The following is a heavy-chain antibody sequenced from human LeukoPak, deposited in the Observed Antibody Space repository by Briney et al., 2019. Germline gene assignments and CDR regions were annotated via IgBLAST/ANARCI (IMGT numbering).Heavy chain of an antibody. D-gene: IGHD3-16*01. V-gene: IGHV4-59*01. Sequence: SETLSLTCTVSGGSISSYYWSWIRQPPGKGLEGIGYIYYSGSTNYNHSLKNLVTIPVDTSKNQFSLKLSSVTAADTAVYYCARELGSDGAYVFDYWGQGTLVTVSS. CDR2: IYYSGST. CDR1: GGSISSYY. J-gene: IGHJ4*02. CDR3: ARELGSDGAYVFDY.